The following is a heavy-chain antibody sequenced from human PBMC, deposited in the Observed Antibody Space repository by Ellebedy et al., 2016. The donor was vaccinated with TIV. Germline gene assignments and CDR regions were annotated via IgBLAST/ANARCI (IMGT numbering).Heavy chain of an antibody. V-gene: IGHV1-2*04. D-gene: IGHD1-1*01. J-gene: IGHJ4*02. CDR1: GYTFTGYY. Sequence: AASVKVSCKASGYTFTGYYMHWVRQAPGQGLEWMGWINPNSGGTNYAQKFQGWVTMTRDTSISTAYMELSRLKSDDTAVYYWARGMKLGNAWYYFDDWGQGTLVTVSS. CDR3: ARGMKLGNAWYYFDD. CDR2: INPNSGGT.